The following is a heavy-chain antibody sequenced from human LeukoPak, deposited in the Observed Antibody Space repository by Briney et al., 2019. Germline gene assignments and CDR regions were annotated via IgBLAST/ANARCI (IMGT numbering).Heavy chain of an antibody. Sequence: GGSLRLPCAASGFTFTKYWMTWVRQAPGKGLEWVANIKQDGSEKFYVDSVKGRFTISRDNAKNSLDLQINSLGAEDTAMYYCARGLDCRSTSCYLDNWGQGTLVTVSS. CDR2: IKQDGSEK. D-gene: IGHD2-2*01. V-gene: IGHV3-7*01. J-gene: IGHJ4*02. CDR3: ARGLDCRSTSCYLDN. CDR1: GFTFTKYW.